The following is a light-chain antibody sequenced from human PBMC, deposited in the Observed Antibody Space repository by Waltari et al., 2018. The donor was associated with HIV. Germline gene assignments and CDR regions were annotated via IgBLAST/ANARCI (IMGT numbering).Light chain of an antibody. CDR3: QQTYRTPQT. CDR1: QSVSNS. Sequence: DIQMTQSPSSLSASVGDRVTITFPASQSVSNSLNWYQQKPGKAPKLLIYAASSLQNEVPSRFSGSGSGTDFTLTVNSLQPEDFATYYCQQTYRTPQTFGQGTRLENK. J-gene: IGKJ5*01. CDR2: AAS. V-gene: IGKV1-39*01.